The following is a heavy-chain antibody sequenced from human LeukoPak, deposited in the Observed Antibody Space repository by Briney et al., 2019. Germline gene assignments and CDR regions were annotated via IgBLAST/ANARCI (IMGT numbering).Heavy chain of an antibody. Sequence: PGGSLRLSCAASEFSFSSFGMNWVRQAPGKGPEWVSTIRATGDRTYYADSVKGRFTISRDNSKSMLYLQMNSLRAEDTAVYYCAKDDPMQFDPWGQGTLVTVSS. CDR2: IRATGDRT. CDR3: AKDDPMQFDP. J-gene: IGHJ5*02. CDR1: EFSFSSFG. V-gene: IGHV3-23*01.